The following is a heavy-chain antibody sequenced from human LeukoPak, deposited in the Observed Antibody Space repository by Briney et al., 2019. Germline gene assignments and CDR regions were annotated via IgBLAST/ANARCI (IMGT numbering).Heavy chain of an antibody. CDR2: IIPILGTS. V-gene: IGHV1-69*10. CDR1: GGTFNSYG. J-gene: IGHJ6*03. D-gene: IGHD5-12*01. Sequence: SVKVSCKASGGTFNSYGIIWVRQAPGQGLEWMGGIIPILGTSNYAQKFQGRVTITADKSTSTAYMELSSLRSEDTAVYYCGRGARPPHYYYYMDVWGKGTTVTVSS. CDR3: GRGARPPHYYYYMDV.